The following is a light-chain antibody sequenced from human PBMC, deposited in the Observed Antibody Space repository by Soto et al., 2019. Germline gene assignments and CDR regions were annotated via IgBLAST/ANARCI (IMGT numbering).Light chain of an antibody. CDR3: QQLDSYPR. CDR1: QGISSY. CDR2: AAS. Sequence: DIQLTQSPSFLSASVGDSVTITCRASQGISSYLAWYQQKPGKAPKLLIYAASTLQSGVPSRFSGSGSGTEFTLTISSLQPEDFATYYCQQLDSYPRFGPGTKVDVK. V-gene: IGKV1-9*01. J-gene: IGKJ3*01.